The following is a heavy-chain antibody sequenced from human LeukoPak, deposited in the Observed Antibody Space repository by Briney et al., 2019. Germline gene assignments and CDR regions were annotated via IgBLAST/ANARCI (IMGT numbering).Heavy chain of an antibody. CDR2: IIPIFGTA. J-gene: IGHJ3*02. Sequence: SVKVSCKASGGTFSSYAISWVRQAPGQGLEWMGGIIPIFGTANYAQKFQGRVTITADESTSTAYMELSSLRSEDTAVYYCARLAGVTMIVVGPGHDAFDIWGQGTMVTVSS. V-gene: IGHV1-69*13. CDR3: ARLAGVTMIVVGPGHDAFDI. CDR1: GGTFSSYA. D-gene: IGHD3-22*01.